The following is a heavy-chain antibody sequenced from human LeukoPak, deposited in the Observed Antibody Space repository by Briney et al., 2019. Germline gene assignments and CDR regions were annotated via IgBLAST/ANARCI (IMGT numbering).Heavy chain of an antibody. Sequence: GGSLRLSCAASGFSVSGNWMHWVRQAPGKGLVWVSRINSDGSSTNYADSVRGRFTISRDNAKNTVYLQVNSLRVEDTAVYYCARGSGAYGDFDYWGQGALVTVSS. D-gene: IGHD6-19*01. CDR1: GFSVSGNW. J-gene: IGHJ4*02. CDR2: INSDGSST. V-gene: IGHV3-74*01. CDR3: ARGSGAYGDFDY.